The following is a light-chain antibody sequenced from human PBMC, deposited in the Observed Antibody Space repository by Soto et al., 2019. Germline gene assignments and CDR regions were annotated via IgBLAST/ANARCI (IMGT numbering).Light chain of an antibody. Sequence: EIVMTQSPATLSVSPGERATLSCRASQSVSSNFAWYQQKPGQAPKLLIYEASTRATGIPARFSSSGSGTEDTLTISSRQGEDAAVYYCRQYNNWPPLTFGGGTNVEIK. V-gene: IGKV3-15*01. CDR1: QSVSSN. J-gene: IGKJ4*02. CDR2: EAS. CDR3: RQYNNWPPLT.